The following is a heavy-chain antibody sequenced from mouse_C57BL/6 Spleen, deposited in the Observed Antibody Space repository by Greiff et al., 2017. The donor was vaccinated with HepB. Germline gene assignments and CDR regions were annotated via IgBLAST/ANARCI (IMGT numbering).Heavy chain of an antibody. Sequence: VQLQQSGAELVRPGTSVKVSCKASGYAFTNYLIEWVKQRPGQGLEWIGNIYPSDSDTNYNQKFKDKATLTVDKSSSTAYMQLSSLTSEDSAVYYCARQVYYGYDVYWYFDVWGTGTTVTVSS. V-gene: IGHV1-61*01. J-gene: IGHJ1*03. D-gene: IGHD2-2*01. CDR3: ARQVYYGYDVYWYFDV. CDR1: GYAFTNYL. CDR2: IYPSDSDT.